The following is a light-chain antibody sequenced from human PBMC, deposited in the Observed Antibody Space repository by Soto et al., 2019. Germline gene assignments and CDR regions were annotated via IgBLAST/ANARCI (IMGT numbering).Light chain of an antibody. CDR3: QQSYSTPRT. V-gene: IGKV1-39*01. J-gene: IGKJ1*01. CDR1: QSISSY. Sequence: DIQMTQSPSSLSASVGDRVTITYLASQSISSYLNWYQQKPGKAPKLLIYAASSLQSGVPSRFSGSGSGTDFTLTISSLQPEHFPTYSCQQSYSTPRTFGQGTKVDIK. CDR2: AAS.